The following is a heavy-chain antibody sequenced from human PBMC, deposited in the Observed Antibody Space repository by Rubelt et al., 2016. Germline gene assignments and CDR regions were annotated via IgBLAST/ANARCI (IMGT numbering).Heavy chain of an antibody. CDR3: ARERRRQWLVRGGANIDY. Sequence: QVQLVESGGGVVQPGRSLRLSCAASGFTFSSYGMHWVRQAPGKGLEWVAVIWYDGSNKYYADSVKGRFTISRDNSKNTLYLQMNSLRAEDTAVYYCARERRRQWLVRGGANIDYWGQGTLVTVSS. V-gene: IGHV3-33*01. J-gene: IGHJ4*02. D-gene: IGHD6-19*01. CDR1: GFTFSSYG. CDR2: IWYDGSNK.